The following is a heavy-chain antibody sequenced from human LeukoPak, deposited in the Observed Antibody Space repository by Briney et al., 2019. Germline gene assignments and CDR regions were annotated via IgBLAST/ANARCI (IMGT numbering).Heavy chain of an antibody. J-gene: IGHJ4*02. V-gene: IGHV4-34*01. Sequence: SETLSLTCAVYGGSFSGYYWSWIRQPPGKGLEWIGEINHSGSTNYNPSLKSRVTISVDTSKNQFSLKLSSVTAADTAVYYCARGYSSGWYGYWGQGTLVTGSS. CDR1: GGSFSGYY. CDR3: ARGYSSGWYGY. CDR2: INHSGST. D-gene: IGHD6-19*01.